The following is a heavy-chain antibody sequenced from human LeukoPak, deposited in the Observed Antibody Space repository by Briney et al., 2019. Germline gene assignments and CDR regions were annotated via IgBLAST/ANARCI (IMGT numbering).Heavy chain of an antibody. D-gene: IGHD4-17*01. Sequence: GGSLRLSCAASGFTFSSYSMNWVRQAPGKGLEWVSSISSSSGYIYYADSVKGRFTISRDNAKNSLYLQMNSLRAEDTAMYYCARGLDGDYVWEYGWFDSWGQGTLVTVSS. CDR1: GFTFSSYS. CDR2: ISSSSGYI. CDR3: ARGLDGDYVWEYGWFDS. J-gene: IGHJ5*01. V-gene: IGHV3-21*01.